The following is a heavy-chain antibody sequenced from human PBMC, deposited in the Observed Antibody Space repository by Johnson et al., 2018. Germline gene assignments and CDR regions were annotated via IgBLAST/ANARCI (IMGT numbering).Heavy chain of an antibody. J-gene: IGHJ3*02. CDR3: ARESGYYECVWGSYRYTGAFDI. V-gene: IGHV3-11*01. CDR1: GFTFSDYY. CDR2: ISKSGDAI. D-gene: IGHD3-16*02. Sequence: VQLLESGGGLVKPGGSLRLSCAASGFTFSDYYMTWIRQAPGKGLEWLSYISKSGDAIYYADSVKGRFTISRDNAKNSLYLQMNSLRAEDTAVYYCARESGYYECVWGSYRYTGAFDIWGQGTMVTVS.